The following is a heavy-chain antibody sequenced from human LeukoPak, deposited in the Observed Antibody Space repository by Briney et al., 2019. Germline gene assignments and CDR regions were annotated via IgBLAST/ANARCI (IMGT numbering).Heavy chain of an antibody. Sequence: PSETLSVICTVSGGSISGYYWSWIRQPAGKGLEWIGRIYTSGSTNYNPSLKSRVTMSVDTSKNQFSLKLSSVTAADTAEYYCARWADKSSISSRVAFDIWGQGTMVTVSS. D-gene: IGHD6-6*01. V-gene: IGHV4-4*07. CDR3: ARWADKSSISSRVAFDI. CDR2: IYTSGST. CDR1: GGSISGYY. J-gene: IGHJ3*02.